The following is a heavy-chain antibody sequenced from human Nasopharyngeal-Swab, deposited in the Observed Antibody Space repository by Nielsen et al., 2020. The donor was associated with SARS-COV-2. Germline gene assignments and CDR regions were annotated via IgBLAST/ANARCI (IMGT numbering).Heavy chain of an antibody. Sequence: SETLSLTCAVSGGSISSSNWWSWVRQPPGKGLEWIGEIYHSGSTNYNPSLKSRVTISVDTSKNQFSLKLSSVTAADTAVYYCARGGGVGATPAPNAFDYWGQGTLVTVSS. D-gene: IGHD1-26*01. CDR2: IYHSGST. CDR3: ARGGGVGATPAPNAFDY. CDR1: GGSISSSNW. J-gene: IGHJ4*02. V-gene: IGHV4-4*02.